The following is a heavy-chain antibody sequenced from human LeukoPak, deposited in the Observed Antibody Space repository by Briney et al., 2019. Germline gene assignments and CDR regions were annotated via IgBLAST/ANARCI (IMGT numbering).Heavy chain of an antibody. Sequence: QPGGSLRLSCAASGFTFSSYGMHWVRQAPGKGLEWVAVISYDGSNKYYADSVKGRFTISRDNSKNTLYLQMNSLRAEDTAVYYCAKDGPTTVTTSYYYYYGMDVWGQGTTVTVSS. D-gene: IGHD4-17*01. V-gene: IGHV3-30*18. J-gene: IGHJ6*02. CDR3: AKDGPTTVTTSYYYYYGMDV. CDR1: GFTFSSYG. CDR2: ISYDGSNK.